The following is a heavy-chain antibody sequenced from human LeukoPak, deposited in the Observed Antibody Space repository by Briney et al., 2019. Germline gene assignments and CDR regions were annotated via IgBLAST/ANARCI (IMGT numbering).Heavy chain of an antibody. V-gene: IGHV5-51*01. CDR3: ANGVIEGALDY. Sequence: GESLKISCKGSGYDFTTYWIAWARQVPGKGLEWMGIIYPDDSDTIYSPSFQGQVTISADASISTAYLQWSSLKASDTAMYYCANGVIEGALDYWGQGTQVTVSS. J-gene: IGHJ4*02. CDR1: GYDFTTYW. CDR2: IYPDDSDT. D-gene: IGHD3-10*01.